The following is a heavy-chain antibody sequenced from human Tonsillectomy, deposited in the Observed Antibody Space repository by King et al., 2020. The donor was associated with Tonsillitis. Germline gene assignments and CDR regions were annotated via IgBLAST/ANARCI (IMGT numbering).Heavy chain of an antibody. J-gene: IGHJ4*02. Sequence: VQLVESGGGLVQPGGSLRLSCAASGFTFSYYAMSWVRQAPGKGLEWVSGISGSGGSTYYADSVKGRVSISRDNPKKTLYLQMASLRVEDTAVYYCARENWGSPDSWGQGTLVTVSS. V-gene: IGHV3-23*04. D-gene: IGHD7-27*01. CDR3: ARENWGSPDS. CDR1: GFTFSYYA. CDR2: ISGSGGST.